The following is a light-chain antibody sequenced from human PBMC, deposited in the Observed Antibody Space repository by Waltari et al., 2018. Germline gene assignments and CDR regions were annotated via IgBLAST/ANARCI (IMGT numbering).Light chain of an antibody. J-gene: IGKJ4*01. CDR3: QQYNDWPPVT. CDR2: GVS. Sequence: TVMTQSPVALSVSPGERVTLSCRASQSVSSNLAWYQQKPGQAPRLLIYGVSTRATGIPARFSGSGSGTEFTLTISSLQSEDFVVYYCQQYNDWPPVTFGGGTKVEIK. CDR1: QSVSSN. V-gene: IGKV3-15*01.